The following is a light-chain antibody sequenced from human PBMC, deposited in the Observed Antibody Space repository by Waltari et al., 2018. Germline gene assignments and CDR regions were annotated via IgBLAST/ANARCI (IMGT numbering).Light chain of an antibody. CDR3: QKYNNWPPWT. Sequence: EIVMTQSPATLSVSPGERATLSCRASQSVRNNLVWYQQKPGQAPRLLIYGASTRVTGIPASFSGSGSGTEFTHTISSLQLEDFAVFYCQKYNNWPPWTFGQGPKVETK. CDR2: GAS. J-gene: IGKJ1*01. V-gene: IGKV3-15*01. CDR1: QSVRNN.